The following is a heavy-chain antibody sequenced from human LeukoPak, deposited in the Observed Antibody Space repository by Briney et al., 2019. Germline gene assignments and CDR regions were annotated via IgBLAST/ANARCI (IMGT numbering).Heavy chain of an antibody. CDR1: GFTFSSYW. D-gene: IGHD3-10*01. CDR3: ARGPLIWGRLTFYFDY. V-gene: IGHV3-7*01. J-gene: IGHJ4*03. CDR2: IKQDGSEK. Sequence: GGSLRLSCAVSGFTFSSYWMSWVRQAPGKGLEWVANIKQDGSEKYYVDSVKGRFTISRDNAKNSLYLQMNSLRAEDTAVYYCARGPLIWGRLTFYFDYWGTGTTVTVSS.